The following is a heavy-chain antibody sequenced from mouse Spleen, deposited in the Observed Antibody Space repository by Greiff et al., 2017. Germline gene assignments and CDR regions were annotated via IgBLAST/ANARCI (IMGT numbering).Heavy chain of an antibody. CDR2: ISNGGGGT. D-gene: IGHD2-5*01. V-gene: IGHV5-12*02. J-gene: IGHJ4*01. CDR3: ARERSNYYTMDY. Sequence: EVQRVESGGGLVQPGGSLKLSCATSGFIFSDYYMYWVRQTPEQRLEWVAYISNGGGGTYYLDTVKGRFTISRDNAENTLYLQMSRLKSEDTAMYYCARERSNYYTMDYWGQGTSVTVSS. CDR1: GFIFSDYY.